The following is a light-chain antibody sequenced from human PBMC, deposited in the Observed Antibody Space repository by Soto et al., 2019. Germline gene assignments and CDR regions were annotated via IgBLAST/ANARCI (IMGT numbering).Light chain of an antibody. CDR3: QQYDNWPPYT. CDR1: QSISSN. J-gene: IGKJ2*01. CDR2: GAS. Sequence: EIVMTQSPATLSVSPGERATLSCRASQSISSNLAWYQQRPGQAPRLLIYGASTRATGIPARFSGSGSGTEFTLTISRLQYEDFAGYYCQQYDNWPPYTFGQGTKREIK. V-gene: IGKV3-15*01.